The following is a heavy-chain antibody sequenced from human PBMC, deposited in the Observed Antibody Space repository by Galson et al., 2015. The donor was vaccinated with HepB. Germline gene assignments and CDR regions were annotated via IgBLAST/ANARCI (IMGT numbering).Heavy chain of an antibody. CDR2: TYYRSKWQK. Sequence: CAISGDSVSSNSAAWYWIRQSPSRGLEWLGRTYYRSKWQKDYAVSMKSRITISTDTSRNQVSLQLNSMSPEDTAVYYCAYGVDVWGQGTTVTVSS. CDR3: AYGVDV. V-gene: IGHV6-1*01. J-gene: IGHJ6*02. CDR1: GDSVSSNSAA.